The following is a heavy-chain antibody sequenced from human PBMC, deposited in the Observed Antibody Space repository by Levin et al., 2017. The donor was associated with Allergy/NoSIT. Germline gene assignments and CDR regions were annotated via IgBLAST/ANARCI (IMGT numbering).Heavy chain of an antibody. V-gene: IGHV3-11*01. CDR3: ARDSHYDSSGYALRLDY. J-gene: IGHJ4*02. D-gene: IGHD3-22*01. CDR2: ISSSGSTI. CDR1: GFTFSDYY. Sequence: GGSLRLSCAASGFTFSDYYMSWIRQAPGKGLEWVSYISSSGSTIYYADSVKGRFTISRDNAKNSLYLQMNSLRAEDTAVYYCARDSHYDSSGYALRLDYWGQGTLVTVSS.